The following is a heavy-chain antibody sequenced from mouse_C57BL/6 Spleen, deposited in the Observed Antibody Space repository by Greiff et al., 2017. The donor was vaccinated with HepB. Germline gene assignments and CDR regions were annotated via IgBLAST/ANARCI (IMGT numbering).Heavy chain of an antibody. D-gene: IGHD1-1*01. CDR1: GYAFSSSW. CDR2: IYPGDGDT. J-gene: IGHJ2*01. CDR3: ARGSSYDPY. Sequence: VQLQQSGAELVKPGASVKISCKASGYAFSSSWMNWVKQRPGKGLEWIGRIYPGDGDTNYNGKFKGKATLTADKSSSTAYMQLSSLTSEDSAVYFCARGSSYDPYWGQGTTLTVSS. V-gene: IGHV1-82*01.